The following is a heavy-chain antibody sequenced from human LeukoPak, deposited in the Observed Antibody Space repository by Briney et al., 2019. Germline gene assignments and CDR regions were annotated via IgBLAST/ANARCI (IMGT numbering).Heavy chain of an antibody. D-gene: IGHD6-19*01. CDR2: ISYDGSNK. Sequence: GGSLRLSCAASGFTFSSYGMHWVRQAPGKGLEWVAVISYDGSNKYYADSVRGRFTISRDNSKNTLYLQMNSLRAEDTAVYYCAKDRRRGEGSSLDYWGQGTLVTVSS. J-gene: IGHJ4*02. CDR3: AKDRRRGEGSSLDY. CDR1: GFTFSSYG. V-gene: IGHV3-30*18.